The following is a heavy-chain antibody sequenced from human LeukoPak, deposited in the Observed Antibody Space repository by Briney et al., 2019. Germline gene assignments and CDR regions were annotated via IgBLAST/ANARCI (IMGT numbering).Heavy chain of an antibody. CDR2: ISSSGTTI. J-gene: IGHJ4*02. V-gene: IGHV3-48*03. D-gene: IGHD2-2*01. Sequence: GGSLRLSCAASGFTFSSYEMNWVRQAPGKGLEWVSYISSSGTTIYYADSVKGRFTISRDNAKNSLYLQMNSLRAEDTAAYYCARRYCSSTSCLIDYWGQGTLVTVSS. CDR3: ARRYCSSTSCLIDY. CDR1: GFTFSSYE.